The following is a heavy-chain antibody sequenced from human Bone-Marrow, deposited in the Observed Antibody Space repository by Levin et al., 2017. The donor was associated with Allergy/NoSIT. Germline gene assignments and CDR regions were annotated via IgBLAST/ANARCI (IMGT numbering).Heavy chain of an antibody. CDR2: ISYDGNNQ. Sequence: GGSLRLSCAASGFTFSSYDMHWVRQAPGKGLEWVAVISYDGNNQYYADSVKGRFTISRDNSKNTLYLQMNSLRTEDTAVYYCAKDDFDFWSGYYETHHMDVWGKGTTVTVSS. J-gene: IGHJ6*03. CDR3: AKDDFDFWSGYYETHHMDV. V-gene: IGHV3-30*18. D-gene: IGHD3-3*01. CDR1: GFTFSSYD.